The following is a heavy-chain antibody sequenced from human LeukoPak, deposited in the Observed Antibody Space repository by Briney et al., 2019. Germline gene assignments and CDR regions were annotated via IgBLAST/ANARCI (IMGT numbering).Heavy chain of an antibody. CDR3: ARDGKYCSSTSCYSDAFDI. J-gene: IGHJ3*02. CDR1: GDSISSGGYY. CDR2: IYYSGST. Sequence: PSQTLSLTCTVSGDSISSGGYYWSWIRQHPGKGLEWIGYIYYSGSTYYNPSLKSRVTISVDTSKNQFSLKLSSVTAADTAVYYCARDGKYCSSTSCYSDAFDIWGQGTMVTVSS. D-gene: IGHD2-2*02. V-gene: IGHV4-31*03.